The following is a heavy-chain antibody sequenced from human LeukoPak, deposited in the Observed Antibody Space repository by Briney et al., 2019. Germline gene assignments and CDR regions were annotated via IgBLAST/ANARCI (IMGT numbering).Heavy chain of an antibody. D-gene: IGHD6-6*01. V-gene: IGHV4-59*12. CDR1: GGSISSYY. Sequence: SETLSLTCTASGGSISSYYWSWIREPPGKGLEWIGYIYYSGSTNYNPSLKSRVTISVDTSKNQFSLKLSSVTAADTAVYYCARERPISSSSAQFDYWGQGTLVTLSS. CDR2: IYYSGST. J-gene: IGHJ4*02. CDR3: ARERPISSSSAQFDY.